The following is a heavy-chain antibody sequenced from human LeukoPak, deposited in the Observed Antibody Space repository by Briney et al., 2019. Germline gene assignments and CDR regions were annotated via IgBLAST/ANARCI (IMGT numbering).Heavy chain of an antibody. CDR1: GFTVSSNY. CDR2: IYSGGST. CDR3: AKPLGGSYLFDL. Sequence: GGSLRLSCAASGFTVSSNYMSWVRQAPGKGLEWVSVIYSGGSTYYADSVKGRFTISRDNSKNTLYLQMNSLRAEDTAVYYCAKPLGGSYLFDLWGPGTLVIVSS. V-gene: IGHV3-66*01. D-gene: IGHD1-26*01. J-gene: IGHJ4*02.